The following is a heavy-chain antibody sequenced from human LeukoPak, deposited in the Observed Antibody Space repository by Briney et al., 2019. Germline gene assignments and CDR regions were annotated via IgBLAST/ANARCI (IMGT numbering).Heavy chain of an antibody. CDR1: GFTFSNYD. D-gene: IGHD6-19*01. J-gene: IGHJ5*02. CDR3: AKDLSRAVAADWFDP. Sequence: GGSLRLSCAASGFTFSNYDMSWVRQAPGKRLEWVSSISDSGGSTYYADSVKGRFTISRDNSKNTLYLQMTNLRAADTAVYYCAKDLSRAVAADWFDPWDQGSLVTVSS. V-gene: IGHV3-23*01. CDR2: ISDSGGST.